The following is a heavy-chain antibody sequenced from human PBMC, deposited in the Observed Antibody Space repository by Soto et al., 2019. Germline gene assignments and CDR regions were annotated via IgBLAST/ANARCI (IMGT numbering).Heavy chain of an antibody. D-gene: IGHD1-20*01. CDR1: GGSISSGDYY. Sequence: PSETLSLTCTVSGGSISSGDYYWSWIRQPPGKGLEWIGYIYYSGSTYYNPSLKSRVTISVDTSKNQFSLKLSSVTAADTAVYYCARESSITGTTLDYWGQGTLVTVSS. CDR3: ARESSITGTTLDY. J-gene: IGHJ4*02. V-gene: IGHV4-30-4*01. CDR2: IYYSGST.